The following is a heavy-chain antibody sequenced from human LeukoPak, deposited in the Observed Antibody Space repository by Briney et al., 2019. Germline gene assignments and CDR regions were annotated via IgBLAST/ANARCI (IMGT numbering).Heavy chain of an antibody. D-gene: IGHD5-18*01. CDR1: GGSFSGYY. J-gene: IGHJ4*02. CDR3: ARSHPVWWIPAPKYYFDY. V-gene: IGHV4-34*01. CDR2: INHSGST. Sequence: KPSETLSLTYAVYGGSFSGYYWSWIRQPPGKGLEWIGEINHSGSTNYNPSLKSRVTISVDTSKNQFSLKLSSVTAADTAVYYCARSHPVWWIPAPKYYFDYWGQGTLVTVPS.